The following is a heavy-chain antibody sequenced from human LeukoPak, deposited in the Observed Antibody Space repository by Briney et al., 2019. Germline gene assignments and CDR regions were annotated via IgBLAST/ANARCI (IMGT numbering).Heavy chain of an antibody. CDR2: ISSSGTYL. Sequence: GGSLRLSCAASGFTFSNYAMHWVRQAPGKGLEWVSSISSSGTYLYYADSVKGRFTISRDNAKDSLYLQMNSLRAEDTAVYYCARDYYFDYWGQGTLVTVSS. CDR3: ARDYYFDY. CDR1: GFTFSNYA. J-gene: IGHJ4*02. V-gene: IGHV3-21*01.